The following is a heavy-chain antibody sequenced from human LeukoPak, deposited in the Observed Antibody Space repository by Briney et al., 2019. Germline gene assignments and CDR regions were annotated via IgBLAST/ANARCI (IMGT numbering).Heavy chain of an antibody. Sequence: PSETLSLTCTVSGGSISRYYWSWIRQPPGKGLEWIGYIYYSGSTSYNPSLRSRVTISVDTSKNQFSLKLYSVTAADTAVYYCARAGTLQSNPSAFDIWGRGTMVTVSS. CDR1: GGSISRYY. CDR3: ARAGTLQSNPSAFDI. J-gene: IGHJ3*02. CDR2: IYYSGST. D-gene: IGHD5-24*01. V-gene: IGHV4-59*01.